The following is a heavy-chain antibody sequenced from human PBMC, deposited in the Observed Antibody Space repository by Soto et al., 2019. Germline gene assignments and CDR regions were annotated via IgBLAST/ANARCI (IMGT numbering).Heavy chain of an antibody. J-gene: IGHJ4*02. CDR2: IIPIFGTA. D-gene: IGHD4-17*01. V-gene: IGHV1-69*12. Sequence: QVQLVQSGAEVKKPGSSVKVSCKASGGTFSSYAISWVRQAPGQGLEWMGGIIPIFGTANYAQKFQGRVTIXXDXSXXTAYMELSSLRSEDTAVYYCARPDYGGNSHRGFDYWGQGTLVTVSS. CDR3: ARPDYGGNSHRGFDY. CDR1: GGTFSSYA.